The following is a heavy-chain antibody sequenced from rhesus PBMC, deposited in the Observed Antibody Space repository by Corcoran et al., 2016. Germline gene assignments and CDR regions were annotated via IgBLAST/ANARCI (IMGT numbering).Heavy chain of an antibody. J-gene: IGHJ3*01. Sequence: QVQLQESGPGLVKPSETLSLTCAVSGGSISSNYWSWIRQSQGKGLEWIVYIYGGSGSTSHNPALKSRVTISTDTSKNQFSLKLSSVTAADTAVYYCASRRYSSWLNAFDFWGQGLRVTVSS. CDR2: IYGGSGST. CDR3: ASRRYSSWLNAFDF. V-gene: IGHV4-147*01. D-gene: IGHD6-13*01. CDR1: GGSISSNY.